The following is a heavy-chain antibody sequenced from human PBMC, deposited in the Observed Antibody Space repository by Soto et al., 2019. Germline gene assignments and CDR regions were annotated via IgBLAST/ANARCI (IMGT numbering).Heavy chain of an antibody. CDR3: ARHVDSDFYANFDY. CDR1: GYSFTSYW. CDR2: IYPGDSDT. V-gene: IGHV5-51*01. J-gene: IGHJ4*02. Sequence: PGESLKISCNGSGYSFTSYWICWVRQMPWKGLEWMGIIYPGDSDTRYSPSFQGQVTISADKSISTAYLQWSSLKASDTAMYYCARHVDSDFYANFDYWGQGTLVTVSS. D-gene: IGHD3-3*01.